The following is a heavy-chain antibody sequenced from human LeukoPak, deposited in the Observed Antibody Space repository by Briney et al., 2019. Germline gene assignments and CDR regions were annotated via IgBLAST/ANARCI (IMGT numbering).Heavy chain of an antibody. CDR2: ISSYNGNA. J-gene: IGHJ5*02. Sequence: ASVKVSCKASNSRFSSHDISWVRQAPGQGLEWMGWISSYNGNAYYAPKFQERLSMTTNSSMNTVHMELRSLRSDDTAVYYCARLLRDDTGRGWLDPWGQGTLVSVSS. D-gene: IGHD3-10*01. CDR3: ARLLRDDTGRGWLDP. V-gene: IGHV1-18*04. CDR1: NSRFSSHD.